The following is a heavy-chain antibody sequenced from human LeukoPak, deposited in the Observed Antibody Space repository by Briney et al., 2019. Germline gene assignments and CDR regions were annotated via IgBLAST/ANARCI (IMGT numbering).Heavy chain of an antibody. CDR2: MNPSGGST. CDR3: ARDQIVAIFGVVDSDAFDI. D-gene: IGHD3-3*01. J-gene: IGHJ3*02. CDR1: GYTFTSYY. Sequence: ASVKVSCKASGYTFTSYYMHWVRQAPGQGLEWMGIMNPSGGSTSYAQKFQGRVTMTRDTSTSTVYMELSSLRSEDTAVYYCARDQIVAIFGVVDSDAFDIWGQGTMVTVSS. V-gene: IGHV1-46*01.